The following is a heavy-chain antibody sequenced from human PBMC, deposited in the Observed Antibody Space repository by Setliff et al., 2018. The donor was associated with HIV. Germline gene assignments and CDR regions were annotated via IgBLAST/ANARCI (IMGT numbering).Heavy chain of an antibody. CDR1: EFTFSSYA. V-gene: IGHV3-33*08. CDR3: ARDPPGSGFHLDY. Sequence: GGSLRLSCAASEFTFSSYAMHWVRQAAGKGLEWVAVIWYDGSIEYYIDSVKGRFTISRDNSKNTMYLQMNTLRVEDTAVYYCARDPPGSGFHLDYWGQGTPVTVSS. CDR2: IWYDGSIE. J-gene: IGHJ4*02. D-gene: IGHD5-12*01.